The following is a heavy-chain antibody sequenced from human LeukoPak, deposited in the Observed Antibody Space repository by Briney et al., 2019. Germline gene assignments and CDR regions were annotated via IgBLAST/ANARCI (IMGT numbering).Heavy chain of an antibody. Sequence: GGSLRLSCAPSGFTFSSYAMHWGRQAPGKGLEWVAVISYDGSNKYYAHSVKGRVTISRDNSKNTLYLQMNSLRAEDTAVYYCAREKATALGFDYWGQGTLVTVSS. CDR3: AREKATALGFDY. V-gene: IGHV3-30*04. D-gene: IGHD2-21*02. J-gene: IGHJ4*02. CDR2: ISYDGSNK. CDR1: GFTFSSYA.